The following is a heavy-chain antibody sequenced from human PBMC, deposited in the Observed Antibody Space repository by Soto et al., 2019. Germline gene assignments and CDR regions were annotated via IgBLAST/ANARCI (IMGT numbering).Heavy chain of an antibody. D-gene: IGHD1-7*01. CDR1: GGSFTSNNW. Sequence: SETLSLTCAVSGGSFTSNNWWTWVRQPPGQGLEWIGEIYRTGSTNYNPSLKSRVTISLDKSENQFSLKVTSLTAADTAVYYCATRDPGTPVDYWGQGILVTVSS. CDR2: IYRTGST. V-gene: IGHV4-4*02. CDR3: ATRDPGTPVDY. J-gene: IGHJ4*02.